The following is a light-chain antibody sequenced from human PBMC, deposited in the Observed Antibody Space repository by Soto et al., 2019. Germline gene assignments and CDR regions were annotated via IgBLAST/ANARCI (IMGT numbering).Light chain of an antibody. V-gene: IGKV1-5*03. CDR3: QHYYTYPYT. CDR2: RAS. CDR1: QSISTW. J-gene: IGKJ2*01. Sequence: DIQMTQSPSTLSASVGDRVTVTCRASQSISTWLAWYQQKPGKAPKLLIYRASTLESGVPSRFSGSGSGTEFTLTITTLQPDDFATYYCQHYYTYPYTFGQGTKVDIK.